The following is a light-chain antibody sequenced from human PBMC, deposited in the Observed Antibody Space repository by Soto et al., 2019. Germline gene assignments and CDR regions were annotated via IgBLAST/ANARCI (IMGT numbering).Light chain of an antibody. V-gene: IGKV3-20*01. J-gene: IGKJ1*01. CDR2: GAS. CDR1: QSLSSSY. CDR3: QQYGGSPWT. Sequence: EFVLTQSPGTLSLSPGERATLSCRASQSLSSSYLAWYQQKPGQAPRLLIYGASSRATGIPDRFSGSGSGTDFTLTISRLEPEDFAVYYCQQYGGSPWTFGQGTKVDI.